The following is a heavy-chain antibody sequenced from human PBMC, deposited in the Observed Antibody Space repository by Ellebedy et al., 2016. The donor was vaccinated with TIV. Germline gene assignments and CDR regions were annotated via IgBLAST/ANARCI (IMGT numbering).Heavy chain of an antibody. Sequence: GESLKISXAASGFTFSSYAMSWVRQAPGKGLEWVSSISATGDSTYYADSVKGRFTISRDNSKNTLYLQMNSLRAEDTAVYYCAKARGSSVIDYNYFGMDVWGQGTTVTVSS. CDR3: AKARGSSVIDYNYFGMDV. CDR2: ISATGDST. V-gene: IGHV3-23*01. D-gene: IGHD2-21*01. J-gene: IGHJ6*02. CDR1: GFTFSSYA.